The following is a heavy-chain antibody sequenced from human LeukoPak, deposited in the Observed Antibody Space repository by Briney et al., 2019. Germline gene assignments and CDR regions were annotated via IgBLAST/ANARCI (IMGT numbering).Heavy chain of an antibody. D-gene: IGHD5-24*01. J-gene: IGHJ4*02. CDR3: ARGGEMATISNFDY. V-gene: IGHV3-30-3*01. CDR1: GFTFSTYA. Sequence: GGSLRLSCAASGFTFSTYAMYWVRQAPGKGLEWVAVILPDGSNSFYADSVKGRFTISRDNSKDTLSLQMSSLSSEDTALYYCARGGEMATISNFDYWGQGTLVTVSS. CDR2: ILPDGSNS.